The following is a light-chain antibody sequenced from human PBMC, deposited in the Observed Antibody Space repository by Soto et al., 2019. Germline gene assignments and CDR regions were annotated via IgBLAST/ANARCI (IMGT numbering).Light chain of an antibody. CDR3: QQYGTSPRT. Sequence: EIVLMQSPGTLSLSPGERATLSCRTSQSVSSSYLAWYQQKPGQAPSLLIYGASSRATGIPDRFSGSGSGTDFTLTISRLEPEDFAVYYYQQYGTSPRTFGQGTKVEIK. CDR2: GAS. J-gene: IGKJ1*01. V-gene: IGKV3-20*01. CDR1: QSVSSSY.